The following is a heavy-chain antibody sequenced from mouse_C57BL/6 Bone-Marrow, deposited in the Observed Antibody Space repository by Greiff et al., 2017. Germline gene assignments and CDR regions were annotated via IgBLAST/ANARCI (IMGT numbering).Heavy chain of an antibody. Sequence: EVQLQQSGPVLVKPGASVKMSCKASGYTFTDYYMNWVKQSHGKSLEWIGVINPYNGGTSYNQKFKGKATLTVDKSSTTAYMELNSLTSEDSAVYYCARDYSNYWYAMDYWGQGTSVTVSS. V-gene: IGHV1-19*01. J-gene: IGHJ4*01. D-gene: IGHD2-5*01. CDR1: GYTFTDYY. CDR2: INPYNGGT. CDR3: ARDYSNYWYAMDY.